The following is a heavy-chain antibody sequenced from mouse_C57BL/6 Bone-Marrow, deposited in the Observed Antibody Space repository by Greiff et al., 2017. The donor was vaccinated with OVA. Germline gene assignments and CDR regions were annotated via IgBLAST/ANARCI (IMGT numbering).Heavy chain of an antibody. CDR3: ARRGTGYFDV. D-gene: IGHD3-3*01. V-gene: IGHV5-6*01. CDR1: GFTFSSYG. CDR2: ISSGGSYT. J-gene: IGHJ1*03. Sequence: EVQLVESGGDLVKPGGSLKLSCAASGFTFSSYGMPWVRQTPDQRLEWVATISSGGSYTYYPDSVKGRFTISRDNATNTLYLQMSSLKSEDAAVYYCARRGTGYFDVWGTGTTVTVSA.